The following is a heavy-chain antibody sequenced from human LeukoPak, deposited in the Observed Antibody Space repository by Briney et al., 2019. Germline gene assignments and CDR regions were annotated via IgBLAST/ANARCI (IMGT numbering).Heavy chain of an antibody. CDR1: GYTFTGDF. D-gene: IGHD6-6*01. Sequence: GASVKASCNASGYTFTGDFIHWVRQAPGQGLEWMGWIHSDSGGTNYARKFAGRVTMTRDTSISTAYMELSSLRSDDTAVFYCARGNIATRRGENWFDPWGQGTLVTVSS. V-gene: IGHV1-2*02. CDR2: IHSDSGGT. J-gene: IGHJ5*02. CDR3: ARGNIATRRGENWFDP.